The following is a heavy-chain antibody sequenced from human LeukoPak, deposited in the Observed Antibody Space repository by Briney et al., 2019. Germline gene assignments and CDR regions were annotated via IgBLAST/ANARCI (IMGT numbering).Heavy chain of an antibody. J-gene: IGHJ4*02. D-gene: IGHD3-10*01. Sequence: GGSLRLSCAASGFTFTTSAMSWVRQAPGKGLEWVSFISSSGVKTYYADSVRGRFTISRDNSKNTLYLQMNSLRAEDTALYYCARVKGIWFGEFDYWGQGTLVTVSS. CDR1: GFTFTTSA. V-gene: IGHV3-23*01. CDR3: ARVKGIWFGEFDY. CDR2: ISSSGVKT.